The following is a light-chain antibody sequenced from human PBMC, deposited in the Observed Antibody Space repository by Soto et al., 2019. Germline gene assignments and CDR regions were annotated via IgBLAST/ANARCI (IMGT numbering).Light chain of an antibody. Sequence: DIQLTQSPSTLSASVGDRVTITCRASQSIDTWLAWYQQKPKRVPKLLIYDASGLESGVPLRFRGSGSGTEFTLTISSLQPDDFASYYCQQYNPYSPWTFGQGTKVDIK. CDR2: DAS. V-gene: IGKV1-5*01. CDR3: QQYNPYSPWT. CDR1: QSIDTW. J-gene: IGKJ1*01.